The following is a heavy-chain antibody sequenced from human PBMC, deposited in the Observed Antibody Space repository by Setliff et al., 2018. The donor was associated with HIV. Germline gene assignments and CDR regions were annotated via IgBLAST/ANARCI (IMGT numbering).Heavy chain of an antibody. D-gene: IGHD3-10*01. V-gene: IGHV1-69*10. CDR3: SGPRGDEAFDI. Sequence: ASVKVSCKASGGTSSTHAMNWVRQAPGQGLEWMGQIISILEITDYAQKFQGRLTITADEPTNTINMELSGLRSEDTAVYYCSGPRGDEAFDIWGQGTMVTVSS. CDR2: IISILEIT. CDR1: GGTSSTHA. J-gene: IGHJ3*02.